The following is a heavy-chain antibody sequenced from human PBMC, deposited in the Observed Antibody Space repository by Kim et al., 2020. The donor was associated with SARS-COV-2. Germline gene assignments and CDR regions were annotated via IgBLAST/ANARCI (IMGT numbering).Heavy chain of an antibody. D-gene: IGHD6-13*01. CDR2: IGTAGDT. V-gene: IGHV3-13*04. CDR1: GFTFSTYD. Sequence: GGSLRLSCAASGFTFSTYDMHWVRQATGKGLEWVSAIGTAGDTYYPGSVKGRFTISRENAKNSLYLQMNSLRAGDTAGYYCARGRRRGRAAAGTAQCYFDYWGQGTLVTVSS. CDR3: ARGRRRGRAAAGTAQCYFDY. J-gene: IGHJ4*02.